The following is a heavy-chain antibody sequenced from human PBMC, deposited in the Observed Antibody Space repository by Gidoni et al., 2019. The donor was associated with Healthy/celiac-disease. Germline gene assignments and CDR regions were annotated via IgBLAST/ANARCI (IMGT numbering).Heavy chain of an antibody. CDR1: GFTFSSYG. CDR3: ARDLRVTTNYYYYYGMDV. D-gene: IGHD4-17*01. J-gene: IGHJ6*02. CDR2: IKQDGSEK. V-gene: IGHV3-7*01. Sequence: EVQLVESGGGLVQPGGSLRLSCAASGFTFSSYGMSWVRQAPGKGLEGVANIKQDGSEKYYVDSVKGRFTISRDNAKNSLYLQMNSLRAEDTAVYYCARDLRVTTNYYYYYGMDVWGQGTTVTVSS.